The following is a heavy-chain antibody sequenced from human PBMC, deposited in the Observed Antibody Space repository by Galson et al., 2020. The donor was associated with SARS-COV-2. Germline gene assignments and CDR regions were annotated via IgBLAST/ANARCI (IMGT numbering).Heavy chain of an antibody. CDR2: IYSGGST. CDR3: PRDLYYYGKDV. Sequence: GGSLRLSCAASGFTVSSNYMSWVRQAPGKGMEWVAVIYSGGSTYYADSVKGRFTIPRATSKNTLYLKMNSLRAEDTAVYYCPRDLYYYGKDVWGQGATVTGSS. J-gene: IGHJ6*02. CDR1: GFTVSSNY. V-gene: IGHV3-53*01.